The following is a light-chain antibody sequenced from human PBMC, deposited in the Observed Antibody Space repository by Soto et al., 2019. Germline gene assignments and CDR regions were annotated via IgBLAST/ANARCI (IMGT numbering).Light chain of an antibody. CDR1: QSVSSSY. V-gene: IGKV3-20*01. J-gene: IGKJ2*01. Sequence: EIVVTQSPGTLSLSPGERATLSCRASQSVSSSYLAWYQQKPGQAPRLLIYGASSRATGIPDRFSGSGSGTDFTLTISRLEPEDFAVYYCQQYGSSPPYTFGHGTKLEI. CDR2: GAS. CDR3: QQYGSSPPYT.